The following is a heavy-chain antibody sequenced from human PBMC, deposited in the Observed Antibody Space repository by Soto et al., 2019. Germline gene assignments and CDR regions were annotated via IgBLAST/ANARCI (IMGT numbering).Heavy chain of an antibody. CDR3: ARDPEAVAAFDI. V-gene: IGHV1-18*01. D-gene: IGHD6-19*01. J-gene: IGHJ3*02. CDR2: ISAYNGNT. CDR1: GYTFTSDG. Sequence: ASVKGSCKASGYTFTSDGIGWVRQAPGQGLEWMGWISAYNGNTNYAQKLQGRVTMTTDTSTSTAYMELRSLRSDDTAVYYCARDPEAVAAFDIWGQGTMVTVSS.